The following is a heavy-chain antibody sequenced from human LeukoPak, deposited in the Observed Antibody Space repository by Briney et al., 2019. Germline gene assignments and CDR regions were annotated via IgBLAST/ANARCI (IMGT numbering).Heavy chain of an antibody. CDR1: GYTFPFYY. Sequence: ASVPVSCKASGYTFPFYYIYWVRQAPGQGLAWMGIINPSGGSTSYARKFQGRVTMTRDTSTSTVYMELSSLRSEDTAVYYCARGRFGELYLDYWGQGTLVTVSS. D-gene: IGHD3-10*01. CDR2: INPSGGST. CDR3: ARGRFGELYLDY. V-gene: IGHV1-46*01. J-gene: IGHJ4*02.